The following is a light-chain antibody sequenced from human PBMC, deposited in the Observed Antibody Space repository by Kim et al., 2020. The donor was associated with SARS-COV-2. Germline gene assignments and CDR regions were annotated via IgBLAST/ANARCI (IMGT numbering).Light chain of an antibody. J-gene: IGLJ1*01. CDR3: QAWDSSSYV. Sequence: SVSPGQTATITCSGGKLGDKDVCWYQQKPGQSPVLVICQDSKRPSGIPERFSGSNSGNTTTLTIRGTQGMDEADYYCQAWDSSSYVFGTGTKVTVL. CDR1: KLGDKD. CDR2: QDS. V-gene: IGLV3-1*01.